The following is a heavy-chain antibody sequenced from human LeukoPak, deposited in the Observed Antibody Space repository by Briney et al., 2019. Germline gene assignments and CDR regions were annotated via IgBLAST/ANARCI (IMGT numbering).Heavy chain of an antibody. CDR3: AKLIVGGYYYGMDV. V-gene: IGHV3-30-3*01. CDR1: GFTFSSYA. Sequence: GRSLRLSCAASGFTFSSYAMHWVRQAPGKGLEWVAVISYDGSNKYYADSVKGRFTISRDNSKNTLYLQMNSLRAEDTAVYYCAKLIVGGYYYGMDVWGQGTTVTVSS. D-gene: IGHD2-15*01. J-gene: IGHJ6*02. CDR2: ISYDGSNK.